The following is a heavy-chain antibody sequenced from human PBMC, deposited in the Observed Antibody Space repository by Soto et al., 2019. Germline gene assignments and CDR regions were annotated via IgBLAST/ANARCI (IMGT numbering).Heavy chain of an antibody. CDR1: GGAFNGYY. CDR3: AIAGAALVRGSIGVFDY. Sequence: QVHLQQWGAGLLKPSETLSLTCAVNGGAFNGYYWTWIRQSPGKGLQWIGEINHSGTVDYNPSLKTRVTFSIDTSKKQFSLTLTSVTATDTAVYYCAIAGAALVRGSIGVFDYWGQGTVVTVSS. J-gene: IGHJ4*02. V-gene: IGHV4-34*01. CDR2: INHSGTV. D-gene: IGHD3-10*01.